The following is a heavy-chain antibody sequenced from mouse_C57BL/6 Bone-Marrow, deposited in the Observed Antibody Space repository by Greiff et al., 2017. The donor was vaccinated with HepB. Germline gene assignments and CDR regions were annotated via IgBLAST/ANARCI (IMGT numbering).Heavy chain of an antibody. CDR2: IWRGGST. CDR3: AKKGAYDGYYFDY. D-gene: IGHD2-3*01. V-gene: IGHV2-5*01. CDR1: GFSLTSYG. Sequence: QVQLKESGPGLVQPSQSLSITCTVSGFSLTSYGVHWVRQSPGKGLEWLGVIWRGGSTDYNAAFMSRLSITKDNSKSQVFFKMNSLQADDTAIYYCAKKGAYDGYYFDYWGQGTTLTVSS. J-gene: IGHJ2*01.